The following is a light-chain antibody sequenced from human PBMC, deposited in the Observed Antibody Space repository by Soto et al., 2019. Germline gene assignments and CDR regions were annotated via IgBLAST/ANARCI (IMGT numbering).Light chain of an antibody. CDR1: QSIDDW. J-gene: IGKJ5*01. CDR2: TAS. Sequence: DIQMTQSPSTLSASVGDRVTITCRASQSIDDWLAWYQQKPGKAPKLLIYTASSLQSGVPSRFSGSGSGTDFTLTISSLQPDDFATYYCQQYHRYITFGQGTRLEIK. V-gene: IGKV1-5*03. CDR3: QQYHRYIT.